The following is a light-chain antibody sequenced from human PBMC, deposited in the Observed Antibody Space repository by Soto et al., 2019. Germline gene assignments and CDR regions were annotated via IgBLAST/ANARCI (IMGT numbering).Light chain of an antibody. CDR2: DAS. Sequence: DIQLTQSPSALSASVGDRVSITCRASQTIGSWLAWYQQKPGKAPKVLIYDASSLDGGVPSRFSGSGTGTEFTLNINSLQSEDIALYYCQQYNIWPPITFGQGTRLEIK. CDR1: QTIGSW. J-gene: IGKJ5*01. V-gene: IGKV1-5*01. CDR3: QQYNIWPPIT.